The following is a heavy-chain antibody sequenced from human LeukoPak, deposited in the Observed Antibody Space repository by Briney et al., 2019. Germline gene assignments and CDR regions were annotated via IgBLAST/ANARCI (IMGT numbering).Heavy chain of an antibody. D-gene: IGHD2-15*01. CDR2: IIPILGIA. Sequence: SVKVSCKASGGTFSSHTISWVRQAPGQGLEWMGRIIPILGIANYAQKFQGRVTVTADKSTSTAYMELSSLRSEDTAVYYCARDMEVYCSGGSCMDPWGQGTLVTVSS. V-gene: IGHV1-69*04. CDR3: ARDMEVYCSGGSCMDP. CDR1: GGTFSSHT. J-gene: IGHJ5*02.